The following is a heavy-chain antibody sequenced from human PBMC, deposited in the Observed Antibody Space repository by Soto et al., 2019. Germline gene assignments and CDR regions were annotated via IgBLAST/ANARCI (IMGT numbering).Heavy chain of an antibody. CDR2: IGTAGDT. D-gene: IGHD2-8*01. J-gene: IGHJ3*02. Sequence: PGGSLRLSCAASGLTLSSYDMHWVRQATGKGLEWVAGIGTAGDTYYPDSVKGRFTISRENAKNSLYLQISSLRAGDTAVYFCAGGTNTFHIWGQGTVVTVSS. CDR3: AGGTNTFHI. CDR1: GLTLSSYD. V-gene: IGHV3-13*01.